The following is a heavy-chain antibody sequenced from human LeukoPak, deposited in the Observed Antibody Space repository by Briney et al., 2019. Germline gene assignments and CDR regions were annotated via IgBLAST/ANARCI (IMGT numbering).Heavy chain of an antibody. Sequence: SETLSLTCTVSGGSISGSDYYWGWIRQPPGKGLEWMGRIYYSGSTYYNPAVKSRVTISVDTSKNEFYLKLSSVTAADTDVYSCARMVRGRGYYYYYMDVWGRGTTVTVPS. CDR3: ARMVRGRGYYYYYMDV. J-gene: IGHJ6*03. V-gene: IGHV4-39*01. CDR2: IYYSGST. CDR1: GGSISGSDYY. D-gene: IGHD3-10*01.